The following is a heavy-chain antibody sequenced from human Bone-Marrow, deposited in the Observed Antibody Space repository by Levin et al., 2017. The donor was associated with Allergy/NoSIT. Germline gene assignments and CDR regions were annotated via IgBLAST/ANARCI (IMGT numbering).Heavy chain of an antibody. CDR3: AKLYCTSTTCSPYNWFDP. D-gene: IGHD2-2*01. CDR2: IFYSGST. J-gene: IGHJ5*02. CDR1: GGSISDFY. V-gene: IGHV4-59*08. Sequence: ASETLSLTCTVSGGSISDFYWSWIRQPPGKGLEWIGYIFYSGSTNYNPSLKSRVTISIDTSKNQFSLKLNSVTAADTAVYYCAKLYCTSTTCSPYNWFDPWGQGTLVTVSS.